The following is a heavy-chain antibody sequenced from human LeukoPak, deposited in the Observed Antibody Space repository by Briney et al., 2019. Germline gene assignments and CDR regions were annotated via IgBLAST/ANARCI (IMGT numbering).Heavy chain of an antibody. CDR3: ARNLWQQLAALDY. D-gene: IGHD6-13*01. CDR2: INPNSGGT. CDR1: GYTFTGYY. Sequence: ASVKVSCKASGYTFTGYYMHWVRQAPGQGLEWMGWINPNSGGTNYAQKFQGRVTMTRDTSISTAYMEPSRLRSDDTAVYYCARNLWQQLAALDYWGQGTLVTVSS. J-gene: IGHJ4*02. V-gene: IGHV1-2*02.